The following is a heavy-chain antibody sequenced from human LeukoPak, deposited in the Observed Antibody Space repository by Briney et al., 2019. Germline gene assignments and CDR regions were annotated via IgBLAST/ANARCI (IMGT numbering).Heavy chain of an antibody. CDR2: IYYSGST. D-gene: IGHD4-11*01. CDR3: ARSSNDYFDY. CDR1: GGSISSSSYY. V-gene: IGHV4-39*07. Sequence: SETLSLTCTVSGGSISSSSYYWGWIRQPPGKGLEWIGSIYYSGSTYYNPSLKSRVTISVDTSKNQFSLKLSSVTAADTAVYYCARSSNDYFDYWGQGTLVTASS. J-gene: IGHJ4*02.